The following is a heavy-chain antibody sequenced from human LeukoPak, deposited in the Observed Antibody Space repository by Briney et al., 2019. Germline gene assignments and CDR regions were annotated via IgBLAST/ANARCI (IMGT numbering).Heavy chain of an antibody. J-gene: IGHJ5*02. V-gene: IGHV4-59*01. CDR3: ARDYPRLRFRATSFDP. Sequence: SETLSLTCTVSGGSISSYYWSWIRQPPGKGLERIGYIYYSGSTNYNPSLKSRVTISVDTSKNQFSLKLSSVTAADTAVYYCARDYPRLRFRATSFDPWGQGTLVTVSS. CDR2: IYYSGST. CDR1: GGSISSYY. D-gene: IGHD3-3*01.